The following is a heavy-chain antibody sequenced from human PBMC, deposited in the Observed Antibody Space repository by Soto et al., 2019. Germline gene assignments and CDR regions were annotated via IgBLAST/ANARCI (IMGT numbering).Heavy chain of an antibody. Sequence: GGSLRLSCAASGFTFDDYAMHWVRQAPGKGLEWASGISWNSGSIGYADSVKGRFTISRDNAKNSLYLQMNSLRAEDTALYYCAKENNYYFDYWGQGTLVTVSS. CDR3: AKENNYYFDY. V-gene: IGHV3-9*01. CDR2: ISWNSGSI. CDR1: GFTFDDYA. J-gene: IGHJ4*02.